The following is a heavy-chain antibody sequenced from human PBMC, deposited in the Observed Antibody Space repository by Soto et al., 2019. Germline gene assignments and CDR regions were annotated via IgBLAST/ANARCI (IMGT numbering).Heavy chain of an antibody. CDR2: ISYDGSKK. D-gene: IGHD6-19*01. CDR3: AKDDTYSSGWYTYYYYGVDV. Sequence: QVQLVESGGGVVQPGKSLRLSCAGSGFTFSSFGMHWVRQAPGKGLEWVAVISYDGSKKYSADSVKGRFTISRDNSKNTLYLQMNSLRAEDTAVYYCAKDDTYSSGWYTYYYYGVDVWGQGTTVTVSS. J-gene: IGHJ6*02. V-gene: IGHV3-30*18. CDR1: GFTFSSFG.